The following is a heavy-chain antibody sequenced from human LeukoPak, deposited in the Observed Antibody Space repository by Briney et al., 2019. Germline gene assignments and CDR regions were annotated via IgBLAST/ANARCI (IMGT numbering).Heavy chain of an antibody. D-gene: IGHD5-12*01. J-gene: IGHJ4*02. CDR3: ARHEYSGYDLDY. Sequence: SENLSLNCTVSAGSISSNYWGWIRQPPGQELVWFGYIYYSGSTNYTPSLKSRVTISGDTSKNQFSLKLSSVTAADTAVYYCARHEYSGYDLDYWGQGTLVTVSS. CDR2: IYYSGST. V-gene: IGHV4-59*08. CDR1: AGSISSNY.